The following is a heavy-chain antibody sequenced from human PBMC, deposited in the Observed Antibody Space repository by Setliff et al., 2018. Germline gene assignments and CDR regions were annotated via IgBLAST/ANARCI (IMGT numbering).Heavy chain of an antibody. CDR3: ARGFDVCGGGACYTDGPYYFDY. J-gene: IGHJ4*02. Sequence: SETLSLTCAVYGESFSGHYWSWIRKPPGKGLEWIGEINHSGSTNYNPSLKSRVTISVDTSKNQFSLKLSSVAAADTAVYYCARGFDVCGGGACYTDGPYYFDYWGLGTLVT. CDR2: INHSGST. CDR1: GESFSGHY. D-gene: IGHD2-21*02. V-gene: IGHV4-34*01.